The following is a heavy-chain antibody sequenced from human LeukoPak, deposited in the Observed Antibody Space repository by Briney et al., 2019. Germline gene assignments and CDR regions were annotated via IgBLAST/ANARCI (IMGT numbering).Heavy chain of an antibody. D-gene: IGHD6-13*01. V-gene: IGHV4-38-2*02. J-gene: IGHJ6*03. CDR1: GYSISSGYY. Sequence: SETLSLTCTVSGYSISSGYYWGWIRQPPGKGLEWIGSIYHSGSTYYNPSLKSRVTISVDTSKNQFSLMVNSVTAADTAVYYCARESRRIAAAGPSYYMDVWGRGTTVTVSS. CDR2: IYHSGST. CDR3: ARESRRIAAAGPSYYMDV.